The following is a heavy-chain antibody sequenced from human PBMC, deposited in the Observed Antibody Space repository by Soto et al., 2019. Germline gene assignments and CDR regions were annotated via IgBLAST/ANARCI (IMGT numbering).Heavy chain of an antibody. CDR1: GFSLSTGGVG. CDR3: VQSRCGGDCLGSDSSHYDYGMDV. CDR2: IYWDDDK. Sequence: QITLKESGPTLVKPTQTLTLTCTFSGFSLSTGGVGVGWIRQPPGKALEWLALIYWDDDKRYSPSLKSRLTLTQYTSKTQVVLTMTNMDPVDTPTYYCVQSRCGGDCLGSDSSHYDYGMDVWGQGTTVTVSS. D-gene: IGHD2-21*02. J-gene: IGHJ6*02. V-gene: IGHV2-5*02.